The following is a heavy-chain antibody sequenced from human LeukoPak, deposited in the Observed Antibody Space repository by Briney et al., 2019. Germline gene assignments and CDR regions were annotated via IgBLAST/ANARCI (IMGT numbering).Heavy chain of an antibody. D-gene: IGHD3-16*01. J-gene: IGHJ4*02. V-gene: IGHV3-66*01. CDR2: IYSGGST. Sequence: LEWVSLIYSGGSTYYADSVKGRFTISRDNSKNTLYLQMNSLRAEDTAVYYCARVGDYVCKDWGQGTLVTVSS. CDR3: ARVGDYVCKD.